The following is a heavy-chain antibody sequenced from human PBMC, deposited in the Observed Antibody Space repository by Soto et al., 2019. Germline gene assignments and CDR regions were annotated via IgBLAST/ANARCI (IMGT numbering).Heavy chain of an antibody. Sequence: QVQLQESGPILVKPSQTLSLTCTVSGGSISSVYDCWSWIRQPPDKGLEWIGHIYNGWSTSNNPSLTSRPTISVDTPKNPLSLQLRSLSAAHTAVYYCARGPSGDKAHYWGQATLVTVSS. CDR3: ARGPSGDKAHY. D-gene: IGHD7-27*01. CDR1: GGSISSVYDC. V-gene: IGHV4-30-4*01. J-gene: IGHJ4*02. CDR2: IYNGWST.